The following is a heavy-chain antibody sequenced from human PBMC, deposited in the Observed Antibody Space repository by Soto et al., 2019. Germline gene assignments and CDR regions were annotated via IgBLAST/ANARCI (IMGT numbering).Heavy chain of an antibody. Sequence: SETLSLTCAVSGSSIASGYYWAWIRQSPGKGLEWIGRIYHAGSVYYNPSLNGRVALSMDTSKNHFSLKLTSVTAADTAVYYCARTVDYYGMDVWGQGTTVT. CDR2: IYHAGSV. CDR3: ARTVDYYGMDV. V-gene: IGHV4-38-2*01. CDR1: GSSIASGYY. J-gene: IGHJ6*02.